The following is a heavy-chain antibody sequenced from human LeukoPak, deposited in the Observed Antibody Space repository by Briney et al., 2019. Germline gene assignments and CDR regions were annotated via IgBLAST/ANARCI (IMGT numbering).Heavy chain of an antibody. V-gene: IGHV4-39*01. D-gene: IGHD4-17*01. CDR2: IYYSAST. J-gene: IGHJ4*02. CDR3: ARHGTVTHRFDY. CDR1: DGAMSSSSYY. Sequence: SETLSLTCGVSDGAMSSSSYYWGWIRQPPGKGLEWIGSIYYSASTYYNPSLQSRVTISVDSSKNQCSLKLSSVTAADTAVYYCARHGTVTHRFDYWGQGTLVTVSS.